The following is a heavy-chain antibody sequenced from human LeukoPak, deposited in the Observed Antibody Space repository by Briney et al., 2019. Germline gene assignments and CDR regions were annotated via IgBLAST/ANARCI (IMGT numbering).Heavy chain of an antibody. CDR3: ARDSSRGYATDY. Sequence: PGGSLRLSCAASGFTFSGHSMTWVRQAPGKGLEWLSYISGSGRTKFYADSVKGRFSISRDNAKNTLYLQMNSLRAEDTALYHCARDSSRGYATDYWGQGTLVTVSS. CDR1: GFTFSGHS. J-gene: IGHJ4*02. V-gene: IGHV3-48*01. CDR2: ISGSGRTK. D-gene: IGHD5-12*01.